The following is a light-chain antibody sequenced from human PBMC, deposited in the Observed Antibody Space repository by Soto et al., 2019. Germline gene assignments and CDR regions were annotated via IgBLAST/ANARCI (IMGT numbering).Light chain of an antibody. Sequence: ALTQSPGTLSSSPGERATLSCRASQAVSSNYLAWYQQKPGQAPRLLISGASGRATGVPDRFSGSGSGTEFTLTIDRLESEDFATYYCQQYNSYLMYTFGQGTKLEIK. CDR2: GAS. V-gene: IGKV3-20*01. J-gene: IGKJ2*01. CDR1: QAVSSNY. CDR3: QQYNSYLMYT.